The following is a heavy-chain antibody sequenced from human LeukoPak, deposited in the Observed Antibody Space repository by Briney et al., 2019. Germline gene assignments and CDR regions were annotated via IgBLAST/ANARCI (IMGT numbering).Heavy chain of an antibody. D-gene: IGHD2-2*01. J-gene: IGHJ5*02. CDR3: ARDSYCSSTSCYRWFDP. CDR2: IYTSGST. CDR1: GGSISSSSYY. V-gene: IGHV4-61*02. Sequence: SETLSLTCTVSGGSISSSSYYWSWIRQPAGKGLEWIGRIYTSGSTNYNPSLKSRVTMSVDTSKNQFSLKLSSVTAADTAVYYCARDSYCSSTSCYRWFDPWGQGTLVTVSS.